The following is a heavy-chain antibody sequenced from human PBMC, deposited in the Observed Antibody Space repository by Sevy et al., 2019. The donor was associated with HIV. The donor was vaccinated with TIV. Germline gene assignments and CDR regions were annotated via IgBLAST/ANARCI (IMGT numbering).Heavy chain of an antibody. V-gene: IGHV4-39*01. D-gene: IGHD1-26*01. CDR1: GGSISSSNYF. J-gene: IGHJ4*02. Sequence: SETLSLTCTVSGGSISSSNYFWGWIRQPPGKGLEWIGNIYYSGSTYDNPSLRSRVTISVDTSKTQFSLKLTSVTAADTAVYFCSRQRSGWALGGYYFDYWGQGTLVTVSS. CDR3: SRQRSGWALGGYYFDY. CDR2: IYYSGST.